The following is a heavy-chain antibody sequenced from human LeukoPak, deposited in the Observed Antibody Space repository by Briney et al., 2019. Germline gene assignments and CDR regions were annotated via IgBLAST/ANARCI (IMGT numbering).Heavy chain of an antibody. J-gene: IGHJ4*02. CDR1: GFTVSSNY. V-gene: IGHV3-53*01. Sequence: GGSLRLSCAASGFTVSSNYMSWVRQAPGKGLEWVSVIYSGGSTYYADSLKGRFTISRDNSKNTLYLQMNSLRAEDTAVYYCAGLAVAGPPHQDYWGQGTLVTVSS. CDR2: IYSGGST. CDR3: AGLAVAGPPHQDY. D-gene: IGHD6-19*01.